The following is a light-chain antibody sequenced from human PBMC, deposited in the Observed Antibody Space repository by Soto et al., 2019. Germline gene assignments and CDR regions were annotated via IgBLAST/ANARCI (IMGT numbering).Light chain of an antibody. CDR1: QSVSRN. CDR2: DAS. Sequence: EIVMTQSPATLSVSPGGETTLSCRASQSVSRNLAWYQQKPGQAPSLLIFDASTRATGVPARFSGSGSGTEFTLTISSLQSEDFAVYYCQHYYHWPPGGTFGQGTKVEI. J-gene: IGKJ1*01. CDR3: QHYYHWPPGGT. V-gene: IGKV3-15*01.